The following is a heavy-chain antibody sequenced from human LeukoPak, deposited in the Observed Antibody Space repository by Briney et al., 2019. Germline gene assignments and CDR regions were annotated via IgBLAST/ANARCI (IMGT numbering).Heavy chain of an antibody. CDR1: GGSISSGGYY. J-gene: IGHJ3*02. Sequence: SETLSLTCTVSGGSISSGGYYWSWIRQHPGKGLEWIGYIYYSGSTYYNPSLESRVTISVDTSKNQFSLKLSSVTAADTAVYYCARHYYYDSSGYRSDAFDIWGQGAMVTVSS. CDR3: ARHYYYDSSGYRSDAFDI. D-gene: IGHD3-22*01. CDR2: IYYSGST. V-gene: IGHV4-31*03.